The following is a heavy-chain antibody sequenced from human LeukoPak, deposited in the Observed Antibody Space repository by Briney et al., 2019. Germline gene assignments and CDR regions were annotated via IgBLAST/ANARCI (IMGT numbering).Heavy chain of an antibody. CDR2: IYTSGST. J-gene: IGHJ4*02. D-gene: IGHD3-22*01. V-gene: IGHV4-4*07. CDR3: ATGSARYYYDSSGTTY. CDR1: GGSISSYY. Sequence: SETLSLTCTVSGGSISSYYWSWIRQPPGKGLEWIGRIYTSGSTNYNPSLKSRVTMSVDTSKNQFSLKLSSVTAADTAVYYCATGSARYYYDSSGTTYWGQGTLVTVSS.